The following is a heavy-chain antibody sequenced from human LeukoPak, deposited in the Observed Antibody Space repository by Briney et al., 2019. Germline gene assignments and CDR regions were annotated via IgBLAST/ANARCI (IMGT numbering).Heavy chain of an antibody. CDR2: INSDGSSI. CDR1: GFTCSSYW. V-gene: IGHV3-74*03. Sequence: PGGSLRLSCAASGFTCSSYWMHWLPQAPGKGRVWVSRINSDGSSITYADSVKGRFTISRDNAKNTLFLKMNSLRVEDTAVYYCAREGRVSGYDFDCWGQGTLVTVSS. J-gene: IGHJ4*02. D-gene: IGHD5-12*01. CDR3: AREGRVSGYDFDC.